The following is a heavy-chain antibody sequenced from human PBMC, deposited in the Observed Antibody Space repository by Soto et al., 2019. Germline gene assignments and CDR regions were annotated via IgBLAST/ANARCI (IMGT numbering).Heavy chain of an antibody. D-gene: IGHD3-10*01. CDR1: GFTFSSYS. Sequence: PGGSLRLSCAAFGFTFSSYSMNWVRQAPGKGLEWVSYISSSSSAIYYADSVKGRFTISRDNAKNSLYLQLNSLRAEDTAVYHCVRDSFGYWSQGTPVTVSS. V-gene: IGHV3-48*01. J-gene: IGHJ4*02. CDR3: VRDSFGY. CDR2: ISSSSSAI.